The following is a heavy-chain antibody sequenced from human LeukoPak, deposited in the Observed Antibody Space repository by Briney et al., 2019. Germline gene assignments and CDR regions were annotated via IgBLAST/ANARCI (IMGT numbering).Heavy chain of an antibody. V-gene: IGHV4-59*01. J-gene: IGHJ6*02. CDR1: GGSISSYY. Sequence: SETLSLTCTVSGGSISSYYWSWIRQPPGKGLEWIGYIYYSGTTNYNPSLKSRVTISVDTSKNQFSLKLSSVTAADTAVYYCARQLLWFGESEYYYYGMDVWGQGTTVTVSS. CDR3: ARQLLWFGESEYYYYGMDV. D-gene: IGHD3-10*01. CDR2: IYYSGTT.